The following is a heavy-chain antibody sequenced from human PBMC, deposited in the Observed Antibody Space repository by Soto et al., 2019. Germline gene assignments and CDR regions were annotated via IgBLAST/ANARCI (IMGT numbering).Heavy chain of an antibody. Sequence: GASVKVSCKASGYTFTTYAIHWVRQAPGQRLEWMGWGNAENGNTKYSQKFQGRVTITVDTSARTAYMEMSSLRSEDTAVYYCARDIFGLLPLGVSDFWGQGTLVTVSS. CDR2: GNAENGNT. V-gene: IGHV1-3*01. J-gene: IGHJ4*02. CDR1: GYTFTTYA. D-gene: IGHD3-10*02. CDR3: ARDIFGLLPLGVSDF.